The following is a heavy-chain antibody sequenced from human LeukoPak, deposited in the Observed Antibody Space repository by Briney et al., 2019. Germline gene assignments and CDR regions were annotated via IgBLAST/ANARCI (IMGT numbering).Heavy chain of an antibody. CDR3: ARVGYCSSTSCYGYNWFDP. V-gene: IGHV1-69*05. CDR1: GGTFSSYA. Sequence: SVKVSCKASGGTFSSYAISWVRQAPGQGLEWMGGIIPIFGTANYAQKFQGRVTMTRDTSISTAYMELSSLRSEDTAVYYCARVGYCSSTSCYGYNWFDPWGQGTLVTVSS. CDR2: IIPIFGTA. D-gene: IGHD2-2*03. J-gene: IGHJ5*02.